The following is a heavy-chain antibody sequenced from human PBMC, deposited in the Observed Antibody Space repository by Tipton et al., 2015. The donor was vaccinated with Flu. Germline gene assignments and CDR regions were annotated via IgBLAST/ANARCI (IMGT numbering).Heavy chain of an antibody. Sequence: TLSLTCTVSGGSISSSSYYWGWIRQPPGKGPEWIGNIYYSVSTYSNPSLRSRVTISVDTSKNQISLNLSSVTAADTAVYYCARGVDGGTWAYLDLWGQGTLVTVSS. CDR2: IYYSVST. D-gene: IGHD4-23*01. V-gene: IGHV4-39*07. CDR1: GGSISSSSYY. J-gene: IGHJ4*02. CDR3: ARGVDGGTWAYLDL.